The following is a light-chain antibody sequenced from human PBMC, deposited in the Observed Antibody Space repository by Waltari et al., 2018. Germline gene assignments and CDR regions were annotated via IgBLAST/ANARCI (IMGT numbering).Light chain of an antibody. V-gene: IGLV2-14*03. CDR1: SRDGGGYNF. CDR3: NSYTSSSTLV. J-gene: IGLJ2*01. CDR2: DVS. Sequence: QSALTQPASVSGSPAQSITISCTGTSRDGGGYNFVSWYQQHPGKAPQLRIYDVSIRPSWVSNRFSGSKSGNTASLTISVLQAEDEADYYCNSYTSSSTLVFGGGTKVTVL.